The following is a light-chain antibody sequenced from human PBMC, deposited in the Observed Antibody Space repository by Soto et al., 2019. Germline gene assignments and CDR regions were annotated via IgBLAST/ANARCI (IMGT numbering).Light chain of an antibody. CDR2: DAS. CDR3: QQYDNLPRYT. V-gene: IGKV1-33*01. J-gene: IGKJ2*01. Sequence: DIQMTQSPSSLSASVGDRVTITCQASQDISNYLNWYQQKPGKAPKLLIYDASNLETGVPSRFSGSGSGTDFTFTISCLQPEDIATYYCQQYDNLPRYTFGQGTKLEIK. CDR1: QDISNY.